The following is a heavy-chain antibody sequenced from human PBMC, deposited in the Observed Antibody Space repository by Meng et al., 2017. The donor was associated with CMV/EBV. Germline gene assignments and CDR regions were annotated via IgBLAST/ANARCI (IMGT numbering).Heavy chain of an antibody. CDR2: ISWDGRIT. CDR3: ARGITIFDAIDH. V-gene: IGHV3-43*01. D-gene: IGHD3-3*01. CDR1: GFNFGEYT. Sequence: GGSLRLSCAASGFNFGEYTMHWVRQAPGKGLEWVSLISWDGRITYYGDSVKGRFTISRDNSKTSLYMQMNSLRPEDSAFYYCARGITIFDAIDHWGQGTLVTVSS. J-gene: IGHJ4*02.